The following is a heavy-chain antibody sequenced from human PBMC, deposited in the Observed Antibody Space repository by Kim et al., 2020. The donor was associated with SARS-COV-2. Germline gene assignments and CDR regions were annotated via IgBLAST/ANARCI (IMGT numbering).Heavy chain of an antibody. CDR3: ARLGESGTGYYYYGMDV. V-gene: IGHV1-2*02. J-gene: IGHJ6*02. CDR2: INPNSGGT. D-gene: IGHD6-13*01. Sequence: ASVKVSCKASGYTFTGYYMHWVRQAPGQGLEWMGWINPNSGGTSYAQKFQGRVTMTRETSISTAYMELSSLRSDDTAVYYCARLGESGTGYYYYGMDVWGQGTTVTVSS. CDR1: GYTFTGYY.